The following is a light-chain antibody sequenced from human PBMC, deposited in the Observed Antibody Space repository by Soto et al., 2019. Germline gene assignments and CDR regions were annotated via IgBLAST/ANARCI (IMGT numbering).Light chain of an antibody. J-gene: IGKJ1*01. CDR3: QQYGSSPLWT. CDR1: QSVSSD. CDR2: GAS. V-gene: IGKV3-20*01. Sequence: DTVLTQSPGTLSLSPGDRATLSCRASQSVSSDLAWYQRKPGQAPRLLIYGASSRATGIPDRFSGSGSGTDFTLTISRLEPEDFVVYYCQQYGSSPLWTFGQGTKVDIK.